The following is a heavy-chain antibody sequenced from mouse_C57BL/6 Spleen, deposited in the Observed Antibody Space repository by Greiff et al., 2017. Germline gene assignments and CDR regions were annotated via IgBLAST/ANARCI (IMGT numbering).Heavy chain of an antibody. J-gene: IGHJ3*01. CDR2: IYWDDDK. Sequence: QVTLKVCGPGILQSSQTLSLTCSFSGFSLSTSGMGVSWIRQPSGQGLVWMAHIYWDDDKRYNPSLKSRLPISKDTSRHQVFLKITSVDTADTATYYCARSEETHYDRAWFAYWGQGTLVTVSA. D-gene: IGHD2-4*01. CDR1: GFSLSTSGMG. V-gene: IGHV8-12*01. CDR3: ARSEETHYDRAWFAY.